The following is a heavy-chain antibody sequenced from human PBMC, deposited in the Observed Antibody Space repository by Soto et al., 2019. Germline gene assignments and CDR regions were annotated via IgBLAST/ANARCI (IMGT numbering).Heavy chain of an antibody. CDR1: GGSFSGYY. Sequence: SETLSLTCAVYGGSFSGYYWSWIRQPPGKGLEWIGEINHSGSTNYNPSLKSRVTISVDTSKNQFSLKLSSVTAADTAVYYRARRRGYYGSGKPNFFDIWGQGTMVTVSS. J-gene: IGHJ3*02. V-gene: IGHV4-34*01. CDR2: INHSGST. CDR3: ARRRGYYGSGKPNFFDI. D-gene: IGHD3-10*01.